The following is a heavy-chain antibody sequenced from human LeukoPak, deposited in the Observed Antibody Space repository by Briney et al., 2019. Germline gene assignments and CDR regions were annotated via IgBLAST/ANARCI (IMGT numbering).Heavy chain of an antibody. CDR3: ARLAVDTEYFDY. J-gene: IGHJ4*02. CDR1: GGSISSSSYY. D-gene: IGHD5-18*01. V-gene: IGHV4-39*01. CDR2: IYYSGST. Sequence: KSSETLPLTCTVSGGSISSSSYYWGWIRQPPGKGQEWIGSIYYSGSTYYNPSLKSRVTISVDTSKNQFSLKLSSVTAADTAVYYCARLAVDTEYFDYWGQGTLVTVSS.